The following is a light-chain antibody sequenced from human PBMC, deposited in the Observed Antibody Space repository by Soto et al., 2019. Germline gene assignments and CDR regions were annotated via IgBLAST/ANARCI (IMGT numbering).Light chain of an antibody. CDR3: QQRSNWPPT. V-gene: IGKV3-11*01. J-gene: IGKJ5*01. CDR2: DAS. Sequence: EIVLTQSPATLSLSPGERATLSCRASQSVSSCLSWYQQKPVQAPRLLIYDASNRATGIPARFSGSGSGTDFTLTISSLEPEDFAVYYCQQRSNWPPTFGQGTRLEIK. CDR1: QSVSSC.